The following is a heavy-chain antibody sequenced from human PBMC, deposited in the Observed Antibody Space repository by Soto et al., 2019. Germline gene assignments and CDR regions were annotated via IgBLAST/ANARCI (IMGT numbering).Heavy chain of an antibody. D-gene: IGHD6-13*01. J-gene: IGHJ6*02. CDR3: AKDVGQQLVLNYGMDV. CDR1: GFTFRSFG. V-gene: IGHV3-30*18. Sequence: QVQLVESGGGVIQPGTSLSLSCASSGFTFRSFGMYWVRQAPGKGLEWVAVVSYDGNHKYYADSVKGRFTVSRDNVKNMLYLQMNSLRGEDTAVYYCAKDVGQQLVLNYGMDVWGQGTTVTVSS. CDR2: VSYDGNHK.